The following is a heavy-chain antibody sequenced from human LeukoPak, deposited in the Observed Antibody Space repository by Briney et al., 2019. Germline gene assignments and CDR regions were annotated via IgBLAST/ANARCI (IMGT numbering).Heavy chain of an antibody. CDR3: ARAQSDSSGYYYVGDY. CDR2: TRKKAKGYTT. D-gene: IGHD3-22*01. Sequence: PGGSLRLSCAASGFTLSDYYMDWVRQAPGQGLEWVARTRKKAKGYTTEYAASVKGSFTISRDDSKDSVDLQMNSLITEDTAVYYCARAQSDSSGYYYVGDYWGQGTLVTVSS. V-gene: IGHV3-72*01. J-gene: IGHJ4*02. CDR1: GFTLSDYY.